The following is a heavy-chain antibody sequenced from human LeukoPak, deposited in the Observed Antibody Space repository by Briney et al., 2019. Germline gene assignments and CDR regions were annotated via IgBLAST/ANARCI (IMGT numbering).Heavy chain of an antibody. CDR3: AMSPRTYCSGGSCYSGYWAFDY. Sequence: GASVKVSCKTSGYTFTDYGITWVRQAPGQGLEWMGWINPNSGGTNYAQKFQGRVTMTRDTSISTAYMELSRLRSDDTAVYYCAMSPRTYCSGGSCYSGYWAFDYWGQGTLVTVSS. J-gene: IGHJ4*02. V-gene: IGHV1-2*02. CDR2: INPNSGGT. D-gene: IGHD2-15*01. CDR1: GYTFTDYG.